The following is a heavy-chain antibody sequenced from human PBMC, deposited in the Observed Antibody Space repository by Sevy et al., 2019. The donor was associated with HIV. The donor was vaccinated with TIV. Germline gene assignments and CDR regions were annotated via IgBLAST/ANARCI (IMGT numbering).Heavy chain of an antibody. Sequence: GGSLRLSCAASGFTFDEYAIHWVRQAPGKGLEWVSGIIWNSGIIDYGDSVKGGLTISRDNTKNSLYLQLNSLRTEETALYYCAKGAGQWLGDAFDTWGQGTMVTVSS. J-gene: IGHJ3*02. V-gene: IGHV3-9*01. CDR2: IIWNSGII. CDR1: GFTFDEYA. CDR3: AKGAGQWLGDAFDT. D-gene: IGHD6-19*01.